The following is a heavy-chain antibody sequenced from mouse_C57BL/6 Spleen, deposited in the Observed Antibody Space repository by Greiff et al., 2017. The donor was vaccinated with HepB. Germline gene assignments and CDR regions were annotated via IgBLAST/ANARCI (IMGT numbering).Heavy chain of an antibody. V-gene: IGHV2-2*01. J-gene: IGHJ2*01. CDR2: IWSGGST. CDR3: ARDYGSSPEGYYFDY. CDR1: GFSLTSYG. D-gene: IGHD1-1*01. Sequence: QVQLQQSGPGLVQPSQSLSITCTVSGFSLTSYGVHWVRQSPGKGLEWLGVIWSGGSTDYNAAFISRLSISKDNTKSQVFFKMNSLQADDTAIYYCARDYGSSPEGYYFDYWGQGTTLTVSS.